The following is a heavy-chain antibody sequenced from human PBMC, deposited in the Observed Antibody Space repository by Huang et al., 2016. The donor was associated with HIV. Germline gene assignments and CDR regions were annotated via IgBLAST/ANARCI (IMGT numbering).Heavy chain of an antibody. V-gene: IGHV3-21*01. CDR3: ARPQGDKIRGIIRSYYYYYGMDV. CDR1: GFTFSSYA. D-gene: IGHD3-10*01. J-gene: IGHJ6*02. CDR2: IGSRRSYI. Sequence: EVQLVESGGGLVKPGGSLRLSCAASGFTFSSYAMNWVRQAPGKGLEWASSIGSRRSYIHYAGSGKGRFTISRDDAKSSLFLQMNSLRAEDTAVYYCARPQGDKIRGIIRSYYYYYGMDVWGQGTTVTVSS.